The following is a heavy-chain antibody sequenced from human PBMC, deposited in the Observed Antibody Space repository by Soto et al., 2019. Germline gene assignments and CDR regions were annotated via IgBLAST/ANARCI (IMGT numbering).Heavy chain of an antibody. J-gene: IGHJ3*02. CDR2: IKSKTDGGTP. V-gene: IGHV3-15*01. CDR1: GFTFSNAW. Sequence: GGSLRLSCAASGFTFSNAWMSWVRQAPGKGLEWVGRIKSKTDGGTPDYAATVKGRFTISRDDSKNTLYLQMNSLKTEDAAVYYCTTDRGSPNWGVRGLTAQGFAAFDIWGQGTMVTVSS. D-gene: IGHD7-27*01. CDR3: TTDRGSPNWGVRGLTAQGFAAFDI.